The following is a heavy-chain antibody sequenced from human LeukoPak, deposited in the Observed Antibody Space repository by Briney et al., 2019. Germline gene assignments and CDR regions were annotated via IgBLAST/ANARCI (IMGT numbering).Heavy chain of an antibody. Sequence: SVKVSCKASGGTFSSYAISWVRQAPGQGLECMGRIIPILDIATYAQKFQGRVTITADKSTSTAYMELSSLSSEDTAVYYCARDQGVTDPPPYGLDVWGQGTTVTVSS. CDR2: IIPILDIA. CDR3: ARDQGVTDPPPYGLDV. CDR1: GGTFSSYA. J-gene: IGHJ6*02. D-gene: IGHD3-10*01. V-gene: IGHV1-69*04.